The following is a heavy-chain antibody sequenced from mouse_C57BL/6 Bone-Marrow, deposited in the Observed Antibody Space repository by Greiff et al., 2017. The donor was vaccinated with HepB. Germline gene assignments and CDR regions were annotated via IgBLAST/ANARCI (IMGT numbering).Heavy chain of an antibody. CDR3: ARRPFYYGSSYRYFDV. CDR1: GYSFTGYF. J-gene: IGHJ1*03. Sequence: EVQLQQSGPELVKPGDSVKISCKASGYSFTGYFMNWVMQSHGKSLEWIGRINPYNGDTFYNQKFKGKATLTVDKSSSTAHMELRSLTSEDSALYYCARRPFYYGSSYRYFDVWGTGTTVTVSS. V-gene: IGHV1-20*01. D-gene: IGHD1-1*01. CDR2: INPYNGDT.